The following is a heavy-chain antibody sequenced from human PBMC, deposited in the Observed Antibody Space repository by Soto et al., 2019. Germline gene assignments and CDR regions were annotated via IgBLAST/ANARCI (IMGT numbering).Heavy chain of an antibody. CDR2: INPSVGST. V-gene: IGHV1-46*01. CDR3: ARDLMVRGVNQPTFYRPETLYYYYGMDV. Sequence: GASVKVSCKASGYTFTSYYMHWVRQAPGQGLEWMGIINPSVGSTSYAQKFQGRVTMTRDTSTSTVYMELSSLRSEDTAVYYCARDLMVRGVNQPTFYRPETLYYYYGMDVWGQGTTVTVSS. D-gene: IGHD3-10*01. CDR1: GYTFTSYY. J-gene: IGHJ6*02.